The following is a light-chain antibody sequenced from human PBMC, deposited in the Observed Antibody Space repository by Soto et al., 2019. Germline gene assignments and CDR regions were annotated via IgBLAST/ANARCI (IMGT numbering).Light chain of an antibody. J-gene: IGKJ1*01. CDR1: QSITRW. CDR2: DAS. Sequence: DIHMTQSPSTLSASVGRRLTITCLASQSITRWLAWYQQKPGKAPKLLIYDASTLGSGVPSRFRGSGSGTEFPLTISSLQTDDFATYYCPQYNAYSTWTFGQGTKVDIK. CDR3: PQYNAYSTWT. V-gene: IGKV1-5*01.